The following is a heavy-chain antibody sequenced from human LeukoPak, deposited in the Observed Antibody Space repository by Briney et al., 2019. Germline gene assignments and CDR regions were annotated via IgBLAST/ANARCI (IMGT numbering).Heavy chain of an antibody. CDR2: IYYSGST. J-gene: IGHJ5*02. Sequence: SETLSLTCTVSGGSISSGNYYWSWIRQPAGKGLEWIGYIYYSGSTNYKPSLKSRVTISVDTSKNQFSLKLSSVTAADTAVYYCARGGYYGLGNDFRFDPWGQGTLVTVSS. CDR1: GGSISSGNYY. CDR3: ARGGYYGLGNDFRFDP. D-gene: IGHD3-10*01. V-gene: IGHV4-61*10.